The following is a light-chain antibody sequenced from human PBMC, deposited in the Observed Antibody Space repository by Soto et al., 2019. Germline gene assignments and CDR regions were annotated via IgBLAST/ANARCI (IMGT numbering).Light chain of an antibody. CDR1: QSVSRN. CDR2: GAS. V-gene: IGKV3-15*01. Sequence: EIVMTQSPATLSVSPGERATLSCRASQSVSRNLAWYQQKPGQAPRLLIYGASTRATGIPASFSGSGSGTEFTLTISSLQSEDFAVSYCQHYYNWPRTFGQGTKVDIK. CDR3: QHYYNWPRT. J-gene: IGKJ1*01.